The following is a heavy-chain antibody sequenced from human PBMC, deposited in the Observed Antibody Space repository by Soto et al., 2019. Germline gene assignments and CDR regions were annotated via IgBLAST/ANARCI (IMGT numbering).Heavy chain of an antibody. J-gene: IGHJ4*02. Sequence: GASVKVSCTASGYTFTSYYMHWVRQAPGQGLEWMGIINPSGGSTSYAQKFQGRVTMTRDTSTSTVYMELSSLRSEDTAVYYCTRHVEASGYCSSTSCSARPHYWGQGTLVTVSS. CDR1: GYTFTSYY. CDR2: INPSGGST. V-gene: IGHV1-46*03. CDR3: TRHVEASGYCSSTSCSARPHY. D-gene: IGHD2-2*03.